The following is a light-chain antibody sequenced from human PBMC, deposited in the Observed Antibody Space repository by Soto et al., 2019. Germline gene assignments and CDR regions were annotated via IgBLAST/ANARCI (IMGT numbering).Light chain of an antibody. CDR2: KAS. Sequence: DIQMTQSPSTLSASVGDRVTITCRASQSISSWLAWYQQKPGKAPRLLIYKASNLESGVPSRFSGSGSGTEFNLTISSLQHDDSATYYCKQYNDNWTFGQGTKMEIK. CDR3: KQYNDNWT. J-gene: IGKJ1*01. CDR1: QSISSW. V-gene: IGKV1-5*03.